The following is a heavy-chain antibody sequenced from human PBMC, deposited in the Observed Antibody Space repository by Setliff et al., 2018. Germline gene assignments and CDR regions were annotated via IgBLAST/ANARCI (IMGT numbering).Heavy chain of an antibody. V-gene: IGHV2-5*02. CDR2: VYWDGDQ. J-gene: IGHJ6*03. CDR1: GGSISSGNYY. D-gene: IGHD2-2*01. CDR3: ARIPEDSVILPAVSPYYYYYMDV. Sequence: TLSLTCRVSGGSISSGNYYWGLIRQPPGKGLEWVALVYWDGDQRYSPSLNSRLSITKDSSKSQVVLTLTNVDPVDTATYYCARIPEDSVILPAVSPYYYYYMDVWGKGTTVTVSS.